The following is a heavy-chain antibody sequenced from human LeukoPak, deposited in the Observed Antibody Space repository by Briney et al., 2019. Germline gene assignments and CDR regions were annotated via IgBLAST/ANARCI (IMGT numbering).Heavy chain of an antibody. D-gene: IGHD6-6*01. CDR1: GHTFTSYG. Sequence: ASVKVSCKASGHTFTSYGISWVRQAPGQGLEWMGWISAYNGNTNYAQKLQGRVTMTTDTSTSTAYMELRSLRSDDTAVYYCARVGFYSSSSYYYYYMDVWGKGTTVTVSS. CDR2: ISAYNGNT. V-gene: IGHV1-18*01. J-gene: IGHJ6*03. CDR3: ARVGFYSSSSYYYYYMDV.